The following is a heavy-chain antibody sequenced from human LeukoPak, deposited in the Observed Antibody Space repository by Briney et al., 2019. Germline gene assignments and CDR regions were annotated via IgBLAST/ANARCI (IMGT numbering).Heavy chain of an antibody. J-gene: IGHJ4*02. CDR3: ARGSWDCSTATSYGTFDY. CDR1: GGSISSYY. V-gene: IGHV4-59*12. CDR2: IYYSGST. D-gene: IGHD2-2*01. Sequence: SETLSLTSTVSGGSISSYYWSWIRQPPGKGLEWIGYIYYSGSTNYNPSLKSRVTISVDTSKNQFSLNLNSVTAADTAVYYCARGSWDCSTATSYGTFDYWGQGNLVTVSS.